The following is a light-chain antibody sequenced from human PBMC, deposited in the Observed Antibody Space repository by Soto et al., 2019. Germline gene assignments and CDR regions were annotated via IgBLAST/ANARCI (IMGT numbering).Light chain of an antibody. J-gene: IGLJ1*01. V-gene: IGLV2-14*03. Sequence: QSVLTQPSSVSVSPEQSISISYTGTSSEVGHYDYVSWYQQHPGKAPKLMIYHVTYRPSGVSNRYSGSKSGNSASLTISGIQADDEADYYCCSLTTSHTYGFGSGPKVTVL. CDR2: HVT. CDR3: CSLTTSHTYG. CDR1: SSEVGHYDY.